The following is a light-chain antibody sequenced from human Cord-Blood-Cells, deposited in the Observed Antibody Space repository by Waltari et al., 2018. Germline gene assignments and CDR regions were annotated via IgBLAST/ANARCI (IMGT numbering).Light chain of an antibody. CDR3: QQYYSTPPWT. Sequence: DIVMTQSPDSLAVSLGERATIHSKSSQSVLYSYNNKNYLAWYQQKPGQPPKLLIYWASTRESGVPDRFSGSGSGTDFTLTISSLQAEDVAVYYCQQYYSTPPWTFGQGTKVEIK. CDR2: WAS. J-gene: IGKJ1*01. CDR1: QSVLYSYNNKNY. V-gene: IGKV4-1*01.